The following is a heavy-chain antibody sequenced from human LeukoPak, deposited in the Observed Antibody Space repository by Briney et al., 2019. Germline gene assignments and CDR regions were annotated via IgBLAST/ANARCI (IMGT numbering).Heavy chain of an antibody. Sequence: SETLSLTCTVSGGSFTSYFWSWIRQPPGKGLEYIGYIYYSGSANYNPSLKSRVTISVDTSKNQFSLKLSSVTAADTALYYCARGREGARGWYVDYFDYWGQGILVTVSS. D-gene: IGHD6-19*01. CDR2: IYYSGSA. J-gene: IGHJ4*02. CDR1: GGSFTSYF. CDR3: ARGREGARGWYVDYFDY. V-gene: IGHV4-59*01.